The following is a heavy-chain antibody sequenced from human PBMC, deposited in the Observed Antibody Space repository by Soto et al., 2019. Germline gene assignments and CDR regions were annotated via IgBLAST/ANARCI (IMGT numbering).Heavy chain of an antibody. J-gene: IGHJ4*02. V-gene: IGHV4-61*01. CDR3: PRVEDYGNYFDY. Sequence: QVQLQESGPGLVKPSETLSLTCTVSGASVRSGSYYWSWVRQPPGRGLEWIGYIYDTGTSNYNPSLKSLVTMSVHASKNQFSLQRNSLPAADTAVYYCPRVEDYGNYFDYWGQGTLGTVSS. CDR2: IYDTGTS. D-gene: IGHD4-17*01. CDR1: GASVRSGSYY.